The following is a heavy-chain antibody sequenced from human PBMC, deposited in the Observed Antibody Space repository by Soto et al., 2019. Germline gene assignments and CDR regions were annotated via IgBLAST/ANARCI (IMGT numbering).Heavy chain of an antibody. CDR2: ISYDGSNK. V-gene: IGHV3-30-3*01. D-gene: IGHD2-2*01. CDR3: ARDGPLGYCSSTSCGEYYYGMDV. CDR1: GFTFSSYA. Sequence: PGGSLRLSCAASGFTFSSYAMHWVRQAPGKGLEWVAVISYDGSNKYYADSVKGRFTISRDNSKNTLYLQMNSLRAEDTAVYYCARDGPLGYCSSTSCGEYYYGMDVWGQGTTVTVSS. J-gene: IGHJ6*02.